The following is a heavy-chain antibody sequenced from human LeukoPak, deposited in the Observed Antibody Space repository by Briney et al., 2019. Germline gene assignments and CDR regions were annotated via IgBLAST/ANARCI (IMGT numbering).Heavy chain of an antibody. D-gene: IGHD3-16*01. CDR1: GYTFTSYA. Sequence: ASVKVSCKASGYTFTSYAMNWVRQAPGQGLEWMGWINTNTGNPTYAQGFTGRFIFSLDTSVSTAYLQISSLKAEDTAVYYCARDGVYDYVWGSYDYWGQGILVTVSS. J-gene: IGHJ4*02. CDR3: ARDGVYDYVWGSYDY. V-gene: IGHV7-4-1*02. CDR2: INTNTGNP.